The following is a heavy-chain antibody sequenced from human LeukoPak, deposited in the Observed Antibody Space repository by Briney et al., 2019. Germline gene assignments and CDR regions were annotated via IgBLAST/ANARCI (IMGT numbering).Heavy chain of an antibody. V-gene: IGHV3-33*01. CDR2: IWYDGSNK. CDR1: GFTFSSYG. D-gene: IGHD4-17*01. CDR3: ARDQCHYGDYGSGDAFDI. J-gene: IGHJ3*02. Sequence: GGSLRLSCAASGFTFSSYGMHWVRQAPGKGLEWVAVIWYDGSNKYYADSVKGRFTISRDNSKNTLYLQMNSLRAEDTAVYYCARDQCHYGDYGSGDAFDIWGQGTMVTVSS.